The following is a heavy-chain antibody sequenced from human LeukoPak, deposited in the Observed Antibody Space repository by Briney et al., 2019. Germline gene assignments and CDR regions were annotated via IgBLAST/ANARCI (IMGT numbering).Heavy chain of an antibody. D-gene: IGHD6-13*01. Sequence: GESLRLSCAASGFTFSNYAMSWVRQAPGKGLEWVSSISGSSTYYADSVKGRFTISRDNSKNTLYLQMNSLRAEDTAIYYCAKGVSSLTFSFDYWGQGTLVTVSS. CDR3: AKGVSSLTFSFDY. V-gene: IGHV3-23*01. CDR1: GFTFSNYA. J-gene: IGHJ4*02. CDR2: ISGSST.